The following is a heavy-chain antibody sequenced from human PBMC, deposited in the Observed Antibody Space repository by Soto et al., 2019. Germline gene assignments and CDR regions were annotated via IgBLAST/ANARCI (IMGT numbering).Heavy chain of an antibody. D-gene: IGHD4-17*01. V-gene: IGHV3-66*01. CDR2: IYSGGST. CDR1: GFTVSSNY. CDR3: ARDSRHDYGDHRGAFDI. J-gene: IGHJ3*02. Sequence: GGSLRLSCAASGFTVSSNYMSWVRQAPGKGLEWVSVIYSGGSTYYADSVKGRFTISRDNSKNTLYLQMNSLRAEDTAVYYCARDSRHDYGDHRGAFDIWGQGTMVTVSS.